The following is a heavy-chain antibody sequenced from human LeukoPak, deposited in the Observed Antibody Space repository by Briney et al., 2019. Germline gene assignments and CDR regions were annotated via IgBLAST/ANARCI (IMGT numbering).Heavy chain of an antibody. CDR1: GFTVSSNY. D-gene: IGHD1-26*01. Sequence: PGGSLRLSCAASGFTVSSNYMSWVRQAPGKGLEWVSVIYSGGSTYYADSVKGRFTISRDNSKNTLYLQMNSLRAEDTAVHYCAKSGSYFAFDIWGQGTMVTVSS. J-gene: IGHJ3*02. V-gene: IGHV3-53*01. CDR2: IYSGGST. CDR3: AKSGSYFAFDI.